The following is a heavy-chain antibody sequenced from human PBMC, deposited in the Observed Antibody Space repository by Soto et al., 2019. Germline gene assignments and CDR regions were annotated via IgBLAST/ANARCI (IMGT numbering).Heavy chain of an antibody. J-gene: IGHJ4*02. CDR3: ARDQAPYSNGWYY. CDR1: GYTFTSYG. D-gene: IGHD6-19*01. Sequence: QIYLVQSGAEVKKPGASVKVSCKASGYTFTSYGIIWVRQAPGQGLEWMGWINTKNGNTHYAQKLQGRVTMTTDTSTNTAYMELRSLRTDDTAVYFCARDQAPYSNGWYYWGQGTLVTVSS. V-gene: IGHV1-18*01. CDR2: INTKNGNT.